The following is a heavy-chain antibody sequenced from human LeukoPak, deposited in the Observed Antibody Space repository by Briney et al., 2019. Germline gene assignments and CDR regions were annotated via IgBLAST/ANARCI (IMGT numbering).Heavy chain of an antibody. CDR1: GFTFSSYA. V-gene: IGHV3-23*01. CDR2: ISASGGDT. D-gene: IGHD3-22*01. Sequence: PGGSLRLSCAASGFTFSSYAMTWVRQAPGKGLEWVSAISASGGDTYYPDSVRGRFTISRDNSKNTLYLHISSLRAEDTAVYYCARDSSGYQWGQGTLVTVSS. J-gene: IGHJ4*02. CDR3: ARDSSGYQ.